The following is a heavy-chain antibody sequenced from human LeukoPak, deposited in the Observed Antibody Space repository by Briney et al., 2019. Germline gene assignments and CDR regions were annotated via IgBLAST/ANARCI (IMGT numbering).Heavy chain of an antibody. CDR1: VFTDRRNY. D-gene: IGHD3-10*01. Sequence: GGSLRLVCAASVFTDRRNYMSWARQAPAEGLVWGSVIYSSGRTYYAESVQGRFTVFRDDSENAIYLRMDSLRAGDTAVYFCGGEAYYHGTTGLFDLCGQRTLVTDPS. J-gene: IGHJ4*02. CDR2: IYSSGRT. CDR3: GGEAYYHGTTGLFDL. V-gene: IGHV3-53*01.